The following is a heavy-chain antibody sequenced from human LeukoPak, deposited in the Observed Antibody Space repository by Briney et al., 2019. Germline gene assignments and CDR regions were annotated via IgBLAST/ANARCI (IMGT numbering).Heavy chain of an antibody. CDR1: GYTFTGYY. CDR2: MNPNSGNT. J-gene: IGHJ4*02. CDR3: ARDSSIDY. Sequence: ASVKVSCKASGYTFTGYYMHWVRQATGQGLEWMGWMNPNSGNTGYAQKFQGRVTMTRNSSISTAYMELSRLRSEDTAVYYCARDSSIDYWGQGTLVTVSS. D-gene: IGHD2/OR15-2a*01. V-gene: IGHV1-8*02.